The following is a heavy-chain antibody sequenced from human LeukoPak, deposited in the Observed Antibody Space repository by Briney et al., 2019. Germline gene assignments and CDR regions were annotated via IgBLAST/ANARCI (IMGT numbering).Heavy chain of an antibody. CDR2: IILMFGTT. CDR3: TRDEYKGSATFNY. V-gene: IGHV1-69*13. J-gene: IGHJ4*02. D-gene: IGHD1-1*01. Sequence: PMASVKVSCKASGGTFRSAAMSWVRQAPGQGLEWVGHIILMFGTTTYAQNFQGRVTISADESTTTVYMELTRLTSDDTAIYYYTRDEYKGSATFNYWGQGTQVIVSS. CDR1: GGTFRSAA.